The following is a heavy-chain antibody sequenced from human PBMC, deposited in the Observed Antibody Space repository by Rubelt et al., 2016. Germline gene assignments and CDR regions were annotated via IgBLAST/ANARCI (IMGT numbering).Heavy chain of an antibody. CDR1: GYTFTSYG. CDR3: AREVFVRIGDYSNESFDP. J-gene: IGHJ5*02. Sequence: QVQLVQSGAEVKKPGASVKVSCKASGYTFTSYGISWVRQAPGQGLEWMGWISAYNGNTNYAQKLQGRVTMTSGTPTSTGDMELRSLRSDDAAVYYCAREVFVRIGDYSNESFDPGGQGTLVTVSS. CDR2: ISAYNGNT. V-gene: IGHV1-18*01. D-gene: IGHD4-11*01.